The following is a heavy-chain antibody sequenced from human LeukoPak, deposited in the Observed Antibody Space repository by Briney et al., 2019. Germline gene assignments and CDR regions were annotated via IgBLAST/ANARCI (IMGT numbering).Heavy chain of an antibody. Sequence: SETLSLTCTVSGGSISSSSYYWGWIRQPPGKGLEWIGSIYYSGSTYYNPSLKSRVTISVDTSKNQFSLKLSSVTAADTAVYYCAREERDFVADGGGPSRWGQGTLVTVSS. CDR2: IYYSGST. V-gene: IGHV4-39*07. D-gene: IGHD3-3*01. CDR1: GGSISSSSYY. CDR3: AREERDFVADGGGPSR. J-gene: IGHJ4*02.